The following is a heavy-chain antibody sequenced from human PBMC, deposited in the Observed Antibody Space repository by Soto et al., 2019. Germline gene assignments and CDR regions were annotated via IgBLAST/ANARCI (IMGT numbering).Heavy chain of an antibody. D-gene: IGHD3-3*01. Sequence: PSETLSLTCAVYGGSFSGYYWSWIRQPPGKGLEWIGEINHSGSTNYNPSLKSRVTISVDTSKNQFSLKLSSVTAADTAVYYCARALYYDFWSGYSPFDYWGQGTLVTVS. CDR2: INHSGST. CDR3: ARALYYDFWSGYSPFDY. V-gene: IGHV4-34*01. J-gene: IGHJ4*02. CDR1: GGSFSGYY.